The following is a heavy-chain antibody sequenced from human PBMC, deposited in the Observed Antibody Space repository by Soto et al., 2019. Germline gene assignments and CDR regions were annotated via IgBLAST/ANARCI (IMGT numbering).Heavy chain of an antibody. CDR2: ISYDGSNK. J-gene: IGHJ6*02. D-gene: IGHD4-17*01. V-gene: IGHV3-30*04. Sequence: GGSLRLSCAASKFTFSRYAVHWVRQAPGKGLEWVSFISYDGSNKYYADSVKGRFTISRDNSKNTLYLQMNSLRAEDTAVYYCARERNDGDYSYYYGMDVWGQGTTVTVSS. CDR1: KFTFSRYA. CDR3: ARERNDGDYSYYYGMDV.